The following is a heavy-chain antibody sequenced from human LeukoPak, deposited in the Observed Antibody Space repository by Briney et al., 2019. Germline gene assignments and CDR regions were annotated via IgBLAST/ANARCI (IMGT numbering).Heavy chain of an antibody. CDR3: VSDLPGIGIDY. J-gene: IGHJ4*02. D-gene: IGHD2-15*01. V-gene: IGHV3-74*01. Sequence: PGGSLRLSCSASGFTFSNFWMHWVRQTPGKGLVWVSHIQSDGSTTGYADSVKGRFTISRDNAKSTLYLLMNSLRAEDTAVYYCVSDLPGIGIDYCGQGTLVAVSS. CDR2: IQSDGSTT. CDR1: GFTFSNFW.